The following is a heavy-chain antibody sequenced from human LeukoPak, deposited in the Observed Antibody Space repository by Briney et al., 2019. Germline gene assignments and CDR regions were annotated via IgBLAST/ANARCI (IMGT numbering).Heavy chain of an antibody. J-gene: IGHJ4*02. CDR1: GYSISSGYY. CDR2: IYPSGTT. V-gene: IGHV4-38-2*02. D-gene: IGHD3-10*01. CDR3: ARGAILWFGELSPIDY. Sequence: SETLSLTCTVSGYSISSGYYWGWIRQPPGKGLEWIGNIYPSGTTYYNPSLKSRVTMSVDTSKNQFSLKLSSVTAADTAVYYCARGAILWFGELSPIDYWGQGTLVTVSS.